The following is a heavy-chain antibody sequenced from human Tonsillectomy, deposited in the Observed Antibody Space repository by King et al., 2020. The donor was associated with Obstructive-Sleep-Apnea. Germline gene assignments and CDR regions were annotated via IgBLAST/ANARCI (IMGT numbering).Heavy chain of an antibody. V-gene: IGHV4-31*03. Sequence: QLQESGPGLVKPSQTLSLTCTVSGGSISSGGYYWSWIRQHPGKGLEWIGYIYYSGRTYYNPSLKSRVIISVDTSKNQFSLKLSSVTAADTAVYYCARERRSYYYYGMDVWGQGTTVTVSS. J-gene: IGHJ6*02. CDR3: ARERRSYYYYGMDV. CDR1: GGSISSGGYY. CDR2: IYYSGRT.